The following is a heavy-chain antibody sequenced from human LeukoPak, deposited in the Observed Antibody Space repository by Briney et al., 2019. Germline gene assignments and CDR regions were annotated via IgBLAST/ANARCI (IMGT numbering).Heavy chain of an antibody. D-gene: IGHD1-1*01. V-gene: IGHV4-59*08. J-gene: IGHJ6*02. CDR2: VYYSGST. CDR3: ARHQPWGTTMGPVMDV. CDR1: GGSISRDY. Sequence: SETLSLTCSVSGGSISRDYWSWIRQPPGKGLEWIGYVYYSGSTNYNPSLKSRVTISVDTSKNQFSLKLSSVTAADTAVYYCARHQPWGTTMGPVMDVWGQGTTVTVSS.